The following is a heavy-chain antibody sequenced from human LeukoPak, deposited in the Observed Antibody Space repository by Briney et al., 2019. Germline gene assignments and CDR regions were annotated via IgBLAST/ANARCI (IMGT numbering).Heavy chain of an antibody. V-gene: IGHV2-70*11. Sequence: SGPALVKPTQTLTLTCTFSGISLSTSGMCVSWIRQPPGKAVEWLARIDWDDDKYYSTSLKTRLTISKDTSKNQVVLTMTNMDPVDTATYYCARIAVAGKEGDYWGQGTLVTVSS. CDR1: GISLSTSGMC. CDR2: IDWDDDK. D-gene: IGHD6-19*01. CDR3: ARIAVAGKEGDY. J-gene: IGHJ4*02.